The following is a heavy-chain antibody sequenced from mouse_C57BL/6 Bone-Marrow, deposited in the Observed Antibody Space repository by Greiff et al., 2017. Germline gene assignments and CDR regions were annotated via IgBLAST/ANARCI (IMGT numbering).Heavy chain of an antibody. CDR2: IDPEDGDT. D-gene: IGHD2-5*01. CDR1: GFNIKDYY. Sequence: VQLQQSGAELVKPGASVKLSCTASGFNIKDYYMHWVKQRTEQGLEWIGRIDPEDGDTKYAPNFQGKATITADTSSNTAYLQLSSLTSKDTAVYYCARKPYSNYLDDFDYWGQGTTLTVSS. J-gene: IGHJ2*01. CDR3: ARKPYSNYLDDFDY. V-gene: IGHV14-2*01.